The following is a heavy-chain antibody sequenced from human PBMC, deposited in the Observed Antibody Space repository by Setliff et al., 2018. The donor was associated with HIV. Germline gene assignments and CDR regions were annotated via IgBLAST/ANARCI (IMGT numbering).Heavy chain of an antibody. Sequence: GASVKVSCKASGYTFTNYDINWVRQAPGQGLEWMGQIISILGITNYAQKFQGRVTMTRDTSTSTVYMELSSLRSEDTAVYYCARGGYYYDSSGARWGFDYWGQGTLVTVSS. CDR1: GYTFTNYD. D-gene: IGHD3-22*01. J-gene: IGHJ4*02. CDR3: ARGGYYYDSSGARWGFDY. CDR2: IISILGIT. V-gene: IGHV1-46*01.